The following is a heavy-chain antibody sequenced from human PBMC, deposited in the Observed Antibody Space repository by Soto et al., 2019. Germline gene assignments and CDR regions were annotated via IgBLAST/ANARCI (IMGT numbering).Heavy chain of an antibody. CDR3: ARDSDYDFWSGYPRPYGMDV. Sequence: SETLSLTCTVSGGSISSYYWSWIRQPPGKGLEWIGYIYYSGSTNYNPSLKSRVTISVDTSKNQFSLKLSSVTAADTAVYYCARDSDYDFWSGYPRPYGMDVWSRGTTVTVSS. CDR2: IYYSGST. J-gene: IGHJ6*02. V-gene: IGHV4-59*01. CDR1: GGSISSYY. D-gene: IGHD3-3*01.